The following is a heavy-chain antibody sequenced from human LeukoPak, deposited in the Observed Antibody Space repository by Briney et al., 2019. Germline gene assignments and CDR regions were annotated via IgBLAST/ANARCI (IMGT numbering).Heavy chain of an antibody. V-gene: IGHV3-30*18. J-gene: IGHJ4*02. Sequence: GGSLRLSCAASGFTFNSYGMHWVRQAPGKGLEWVAVISYDGSNKYYADSVKGRFAISRDNSKNTLYLQMNSLRAEDTAVYYFAKDKGESEYFDYWGQGTLVTVSS. CDR1: GFTFNSYG. CDR2: ISYDGSNK. D-gene: IGHD3-16*01. CDR3: AKDKGESEYFDY.